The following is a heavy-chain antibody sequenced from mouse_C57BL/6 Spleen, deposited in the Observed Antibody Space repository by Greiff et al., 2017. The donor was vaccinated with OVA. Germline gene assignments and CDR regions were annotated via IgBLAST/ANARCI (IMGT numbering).Heavy chain of an antibody. D-gene: IGHD2-4*01. V-gene: IGHV1-69*01. Sequence: VQLQQPGAELVMPGASVKLSCRASGYTFTSCWMHWVKQRPGQGLEWIGEIDPSDSYTNYNQKFKGKSTLTVDKSSSTAYMQLSSLTSEDSAVYYCARGMITRAMDYWGQGTSVTVSS. CDR1: GYTFTSCW. J-gene: IGHJ4*01. CDR2: IDPSDSYT. CDR3: ARGMITRAMDY.